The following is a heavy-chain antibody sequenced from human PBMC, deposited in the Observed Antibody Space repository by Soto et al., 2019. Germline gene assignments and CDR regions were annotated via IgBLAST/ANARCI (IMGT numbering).Heavy chain of an antibody. CDR2: IHYSGST. V-gene: IGHV4-31*03. CDR3: ARGPGVPAAIPYYYYYYGMDV. J-gene: IGHJ6*02. CDR1: GGSISSGGYY. Sequence: SETLSLTCTVSGGSISSGGYYWSWIRQHPGKGLEWIGYIHYSGSTYYNPSLKSRVTISVDTSKNQFSLKLSSVTAADTAVYYCARGPGVPAAIPYYYYYYGMDVWGQGTTVTVSS. D-gene: IGHD2-2*02.